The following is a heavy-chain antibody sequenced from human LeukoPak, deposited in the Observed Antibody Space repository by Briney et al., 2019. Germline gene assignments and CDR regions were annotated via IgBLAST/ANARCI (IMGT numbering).Heavy chain of an antibody. D-gene: IGHD3-22*01. CDR3: ARGRVYYDSSGYYDY. J-gene: IGHJ4*02. Sequence: GGSLRLSCAASGFTFDDHGMSWVRQAPGKGLEWVSGINWNGGSTGCADSVKGRFTISRDNAKNSLYLQMNSLRAEDTAVYYCARGRVYYDSSGYYDYWGQGTLVTVSS. CDR2: INWNGGST. CDR1: GFTFDDHG. V-gene: IGHV3-20*04.